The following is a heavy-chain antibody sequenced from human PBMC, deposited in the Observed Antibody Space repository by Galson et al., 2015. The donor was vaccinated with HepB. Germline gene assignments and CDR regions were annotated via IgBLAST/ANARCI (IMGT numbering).Heavy chain of an antibody. CDR1: GGSISSINW. J-gene: IGHJ3*02. CDR2: IDHGGST. V-gene: IGHV4-4*02. D-gene: IGHD1-14*01. CDR3: ARWATNAFDI. Sequence: SETLSLTCAVSGGSISSINWWSWVRQPPGKGLEWIGEIDHGGSTNYNPSLKSRVTISGDKSKNQFSLKLSSVTAADTAVYYCARWATNAFDIWGQGTVVTVSS.